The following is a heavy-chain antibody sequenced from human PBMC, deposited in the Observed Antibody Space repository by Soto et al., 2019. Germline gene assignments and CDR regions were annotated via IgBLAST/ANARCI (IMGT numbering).Heavy chain of an antibody. CDR2: ISSSGSPI. V-gene: IGHV3-48*03. D-gene: IGHD6-19*01. CDR3: ARDLGYSSVWNDY. Sequence: GGSLRLSCAAPGFTFSNYEMNWVRQAPGKGLEWISYISSSGSPIYYADSVKGRFTISRDNAKSSLYLQMHSLRAEDTAVYYCARDLGYSSVWNDYWGPGTLVTVSS. CDR1: GFTFSNYE. J-gene: IGHJ4*02.